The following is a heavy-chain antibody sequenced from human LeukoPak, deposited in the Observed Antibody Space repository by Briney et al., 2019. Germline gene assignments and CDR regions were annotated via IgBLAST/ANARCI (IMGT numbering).Heavy chain of an antibody. CDR1: GFTFSNYA. CDR3: ARGVPYPAILSGGSFDI. V-gene: IGHV3-64*01. Sequence: PGGSLRLSCTASGFTFSNYAMHWVRQAPGKGLEYVSAISSGGGSTYYANSVNGRFTISRDNSKNTLYLQMGSLRAEDMAVYYCARGVPYPAILSGGSFDIWGQGTMVNVSS. CDR2: ISSGGGST. D-gene: IGHD3-9*01. J-gene: IGHJ3*02.